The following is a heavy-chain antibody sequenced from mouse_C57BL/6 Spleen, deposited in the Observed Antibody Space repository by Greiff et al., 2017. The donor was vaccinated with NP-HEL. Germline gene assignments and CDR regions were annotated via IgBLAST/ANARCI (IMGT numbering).Heavy chain of an antibody. CDR3: ARDSKDYFDY. D-gene: IGHD2-5*01. V-gene: IGHV1-19*01. CDR1: GYTFTDYY. CDR2: INPYNGGT. Sequence: EVQLQQSGPVLVKPGASVKMSCKASGYTFTDYYMNWVKQSHGKSLEWIGVINPYNGGTSYNQKFKGKATLTVDKSSSTAYMELNSLTSEDSAVYYCARDSKDYFDYWGQGTTLTVSS. J-gene: IGHJ2*01.